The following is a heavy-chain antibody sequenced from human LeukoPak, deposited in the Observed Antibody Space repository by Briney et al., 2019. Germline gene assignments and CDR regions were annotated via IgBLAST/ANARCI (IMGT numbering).Heavy chain of an antibody. V-gene: IGHV3-7*01. Sequence: GGSLRLCCAASGFTFSSYWMSWVRQAPGKGLEWVANIKQDGSEKYYVDSVKGRFTISRDNAKNSLYLQMNSLRAEDTAVYYCAREGDIVVVPAPSDYWGQGTLVTVSS. J-gene: IGHJ4*02. CDR2: IKQDGSEK. D-gene: IGHD2-2*01. CDR3: AREGDIVVVPAPSDY. CDR1: GFTFSSYW.